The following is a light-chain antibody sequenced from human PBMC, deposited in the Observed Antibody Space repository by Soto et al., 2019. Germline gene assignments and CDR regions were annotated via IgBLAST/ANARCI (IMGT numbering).Light chain of an antibody. CDR3: QQYGSLPIT. Sequence: EIVLTHSPGTLSLSPGERATLSCRASQSVTSSYLAWYQQKPGQAPRLLIYGVSRRATDIPDRFSGSGSGTDFTLTISRLEPEDFAVYYCQQYGSLPITFGQGTRLDIK. J-gene: IGKJ5*01. CDR1: QSVTSSY. CDR2: GVS. V-gene: IGKV3-20*01.